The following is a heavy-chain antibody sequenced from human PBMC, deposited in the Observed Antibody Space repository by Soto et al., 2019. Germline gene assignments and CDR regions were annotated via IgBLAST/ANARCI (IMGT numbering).Heavy chain of an antibody. Sequence: QEQLVESGGGVVLPGRSLRLSCAASGFTFNTFGMHWVRQAPGKGLEWVAVISYDGSDKYYSDSVRGRFTISRDNSMTTLYLQINSLRTEDTAVYYCAKSPNFYCSSYHCYKYYFDYWGQGTLVTVSS. CDR2: ISYDGSDK. D-gene: IGHD2-2*01. CDR3: AKSPNFYCSSYHCYKYYFDY. CDR1: GFTFNTFG. J-gene: IGHJ4*02. V-gene: IGHV3-30*18.